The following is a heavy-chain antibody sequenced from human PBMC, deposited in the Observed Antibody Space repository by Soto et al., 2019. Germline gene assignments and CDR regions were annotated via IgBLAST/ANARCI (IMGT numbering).Heavy chain of an antibody. D-gene: IGHD6-13*01. CDR2: IYSVANT. J-gene: IGHJ4*02. V-gene: IGHV4-61*10. Sequence: SETLSLTCTVSGAGGCVSGVDYYWNWIRQPAGRGLECIAYIYSVANTNYNPSLKSRVTMSLDTSKNQFSLRLSSVKPADTAVYYCARGDRHSSSDIEYWAQGTQVTVSS. CDR1: GAGGCVSGVDYY. CDR3: ARGDRHSSSDIEY.